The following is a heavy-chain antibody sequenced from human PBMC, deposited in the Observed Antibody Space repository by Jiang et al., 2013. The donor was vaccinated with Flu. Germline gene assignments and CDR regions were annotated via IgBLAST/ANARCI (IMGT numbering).Heavy chain of an antibody. CDR1: GYTFLRYV. D-gene: IGHD6-13*01. CDR2: INTNTGNP. V-gene: IGHV7-4-1*02. J-gene: IGHJ4*02. CDR3: AGVRLAAPTNFDY. Sequence: QSGSELKKPGASVKVSCKASGYTFLRYVINWVRQAPGQGLEWMGWINTNTGNPTYAQGFTGRFVFSLDTSVSTAYLQISSLKAEDTAVYYCAGVRLAAPTNFDYWGQGTLVTVSS.